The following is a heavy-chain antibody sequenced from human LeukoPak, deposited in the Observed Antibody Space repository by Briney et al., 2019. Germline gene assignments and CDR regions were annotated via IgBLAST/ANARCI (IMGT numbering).Heavy chain of an antibody. Sequence: GGSLRLSCAASGFTFDDYAMHWVRQAPGKGLEWVSGISWNSGSIGYADSVKGRFTISRDNAKNSLYLQMNSLRAEDTALYYCAKSIRRGMGFDYWGQGTLVTVSS. V-gene: IGHV3-9*01. J-gene: IGHJ4*02. CDR2: ISWNSGSI. CDR3: AKSIRRGMGFDY. CDR1: GFTFDDYA. D-gene: IGHD6-13*01.